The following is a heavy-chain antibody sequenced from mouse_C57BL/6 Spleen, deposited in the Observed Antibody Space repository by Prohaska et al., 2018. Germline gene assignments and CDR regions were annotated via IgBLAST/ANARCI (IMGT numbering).Heavy chain of an antibody. D-gene: IGHD2-3*01. V-gene: IGHV5-4*01. CDR2: ISDGGSYT. J-gene: IGHJ3*01. Sequence: EVQLVESGGGLVKPGGSLKLSCAASGFTFSSYAMSWVRQTPEKRLEWVATISDGGSYTYYPDNGKGRFTISRDNAKNNRYLQMSHLKSEDTAMYYCARDTDDGSAWFAYWGQGTLVTVSA. CDR3: ARDTDDGSAWFAY. CDR1: GFTFSSYA.